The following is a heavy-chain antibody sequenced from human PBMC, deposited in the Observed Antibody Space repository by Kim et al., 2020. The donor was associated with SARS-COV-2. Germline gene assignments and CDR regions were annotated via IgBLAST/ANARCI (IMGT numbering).Heavy chain of an antibody. V-gene: IGHV4-34*01. J-gene: IGHJ3*02. Sequence: SETLSLTCAVYGGSFSGYYWSWIRQPPGKGLEWIGEINHSGSTNYNPSLKSRVTISVDTSKNQFSLKLSSVTAADTAVYYCAWLDFWSGYYSAFDIWGQGTMVTVSS. CDR1: GGSFSGYY. CDR3: AWLDFWSGYYSAFDI. D-gene: IGHD3-3*01. CDR2: INHSGST.